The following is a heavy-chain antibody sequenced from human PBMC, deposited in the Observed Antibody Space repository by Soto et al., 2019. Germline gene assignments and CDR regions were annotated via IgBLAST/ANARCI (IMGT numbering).Heavy chain of an antibody. Sequence: GESLKISCKGSGYSFTSYWIGWVRQMPGKGLEWMGIIYPGDSDTRYSPSFQGQVTISADKSISTAYLQWSSLKASDTAMYHCARRYDSSGYYYWDLDYWGQGTLVTVSS. CDR3: ARRYDSSGYYYWDLDY. CDR1: GYSFTSYW. J-gene: IGHJ4*02. CDR2: IYPGDSDT. V-gene: IGHV5-51*01. D-gene: IGHD3-22*01.